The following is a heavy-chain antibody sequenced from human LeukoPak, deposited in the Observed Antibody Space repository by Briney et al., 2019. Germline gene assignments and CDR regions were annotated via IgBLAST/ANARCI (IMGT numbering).Heavy chain of an antibody. J-gene: IGHJ4*02. CDR3: ASSRRPLHCYFDY. Sequence: PSETLSLTCTVSGGSISSSSDYWGWIRQPPGKGLEWIGSIYYSGTTYYHPSLKSRPTISVDTSKNQFSLKLSSVTAADTAVYYCASSRRPLHCYFDYWGQGTLVTVSS. CDR2: IYYSGTT. V-gene: IGHV4-39*07. CDR1: GGSISSSSDY.